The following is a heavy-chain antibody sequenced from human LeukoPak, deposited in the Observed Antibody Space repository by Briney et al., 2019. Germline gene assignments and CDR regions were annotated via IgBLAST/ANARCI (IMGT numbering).Heavy chain of an antibody. CDR1: GGTFSSYA. Sequence: GASVKVSCKASGGTFSSYAISWVRQAPGQGLEWMGGIIPIFGTANYAQKFQGRVTITADESTSTAYMELSSLRSEDTAVYYCARAVLLYGSGSYYDFDYWGQGTLVTVSS. CDR3: ARAVLLYGSGSYYDFDY. V-gene: IGHV1-69*13. D-gene: IGHD3-10*01. CDR2: IIPIFGTA. J-gene: IGHJ4*02.